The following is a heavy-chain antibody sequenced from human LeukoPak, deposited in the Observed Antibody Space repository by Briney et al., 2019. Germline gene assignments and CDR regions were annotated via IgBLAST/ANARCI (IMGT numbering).Heavy chain of an antibody. V-gene: IGHV3-7*01. CDR1: GFTLSSYW. CDR2: IKQDGSEK. D-gene: IGHD4-17*01. CDR3: ARDWAVTPRYFDL. Sequence: GGSLRLSCAASGFTLSSYWMSWVRQAPGKGLEWVANIKQDGSEKYYVDSVKGRFTISRDNAKNSLYLQMNSLRAEDTAVYYCARDWAVTPRYFDLWGRGTLVTVSS. J-gene: IGHJ2*01.